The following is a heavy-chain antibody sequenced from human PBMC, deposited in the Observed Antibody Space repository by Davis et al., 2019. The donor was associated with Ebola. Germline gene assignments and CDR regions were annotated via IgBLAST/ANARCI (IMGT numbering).Heavy chain of an antibody. CDR2: INHSGST. CDR1: GGSSSGYY. J-gene: IGHJ6*02. Sequence: SETLSLTCAVYGGSSSGYYWSWIRQPPGKGLEWIGEINHSGSTNYNPPLKSRVTISVDTSKNQFSLKLSSVTAADTAVYYCAREMGTVTTWGMDVWGQGTTVTVSS. CDR3: AREMGTVTTWGMDV. D-gene: IGHD4-11*01. V-gene: IGHV4-34*01.